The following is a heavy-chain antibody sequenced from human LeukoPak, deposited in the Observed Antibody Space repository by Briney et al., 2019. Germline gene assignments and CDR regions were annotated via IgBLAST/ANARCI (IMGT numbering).Heavy chain of an antibody. CDR2: IIGSGSST. CDR1: GFTFSSYA. Sequence: GGSPRLSCAASGFTFSSYAMSWVRQAPGKGLEWVSAIIGSGSSTYYADSVKGRFTISRDNSKNTLFLQMNSLRAEDTAVYYCAKEKTTVVTHKTFDYWGQGTLVTVSS. J-gene: IGHJ4*02. V-gene: IGHV3-23*01. CDR3: AKEKTTVVTHKTFDY. D-gene: IGHD4-23*01.